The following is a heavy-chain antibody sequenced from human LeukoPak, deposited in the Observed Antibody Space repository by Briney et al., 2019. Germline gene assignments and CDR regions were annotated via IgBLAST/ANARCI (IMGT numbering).Heavy chain of an antibody. CDR2: IYTSGST. J-gene: IGHJ4*02. V-gene: IGHV4-59*10. CDR3: ARDRSYYGSGSLPDY. Sequence: PSETLSLTCAVYGGSFSGYYWSWIRQPPGKGLEWIGRIYTSGSTNYNPSLKSRVTISVDTSKNQFSLELSSVTAADTAVYYCARDRSYYGSGSLPDYWGQGTLVTVSS. D-gene: IGHD3-10*01. CDR1: GGSFSGYY.